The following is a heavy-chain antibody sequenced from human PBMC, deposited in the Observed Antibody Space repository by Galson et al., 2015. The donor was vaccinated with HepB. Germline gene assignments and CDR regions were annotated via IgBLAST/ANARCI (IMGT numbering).Heavy chain of an antibody. D-gene: IGHD2-2*01. CDR1: GYSFTSYW. CDR3: ARHPYCSSTSYHLGCWFDP. Sequence: QSGAEVKKPGESLRISCTGSGYSFTSYWISWVRQMPGKGLEWMGRIDPSDSYTNYSPSFQGHVTISADKSISTAYLQWSSLKASDTAMYYCARHPYCSSTSYHLGCWFDPWGQGTLVTVSS. CDR2: IDPSDSYT. V-gene: IGHV5-10-1*01. J-gene: IGHJ5*02.